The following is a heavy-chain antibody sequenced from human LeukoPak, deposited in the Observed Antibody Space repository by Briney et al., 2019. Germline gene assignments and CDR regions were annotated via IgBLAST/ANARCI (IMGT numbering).Heavy chain of an antibody. CDR2: ISSSSSTI. CDR3: ARGALDLDY. V-gene: IGHV3-48*02. Sequence: GGSLSLSCAASGFTFSSYSMNWVRQAPGKGLEWVSYISSSSSTIYYADSVKGRFTISRDNAKNSLYLHMNSLKDEDTAVYYCARGALDLDYGGQGTLVTVSS. J-gene: IGHJ4*02. CDR1: GFTFSSYS.